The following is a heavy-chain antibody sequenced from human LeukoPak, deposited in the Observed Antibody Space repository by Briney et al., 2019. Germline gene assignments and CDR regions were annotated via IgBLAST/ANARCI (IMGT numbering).Heavy chain of an antibody. CDR2: IIPILGIA. CDR3: ASPSHRYGMDD. V-gene: IGHV1-69*04. CDR1: GGTFSSYA. Sequence: SVKVSCKASGGTFSSYAISWVRQAPGQGLEWMGRIIPILGIANYAQKFQGRVTITADKSTSTAYMELSSLRSEDTAVYYCASPSHRYGMDDWGQGTTVTVSS. J-gene: IGHJ6*02.